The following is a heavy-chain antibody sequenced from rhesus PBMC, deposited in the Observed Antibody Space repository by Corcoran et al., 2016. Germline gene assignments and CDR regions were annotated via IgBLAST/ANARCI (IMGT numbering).Heavy chain of an antibody. CDR2: IYWDEDK. Sequence: QVTLKESGPALVKPTQTLTLTCTFSGFSLSTSGLGVGWIRQPSRKTLEWLAHIYWDEDKRYSTSLKSRLTISKDTSKNQVVLTMTNMDPVDTATYYCARRYTVTTVGFDYWGQGVLVTVSS. D-gene: IGHD4-23*01. J-gene: IGHJ4*01. CDR3: ARRYTVTTVGFDY. V-gene: IGHV2-1*01. CDR1: GFSLSTSGLG.